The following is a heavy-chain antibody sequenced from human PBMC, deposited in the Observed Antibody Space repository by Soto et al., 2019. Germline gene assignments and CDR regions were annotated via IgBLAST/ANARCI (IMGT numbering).Heavy chain of an antibody. J-gene: IGHJ5*02. CDR1: GFTFSSYW. D-gene: IGHD3-10*01. CDR2: IKQSGSDR. V-gene: IGHV3-7*01. Sequence: EVQLVESGGGLVQPGGSLGLSCAASGFTFSSYWMSWVRLAPGKGLEWVAHIKQSGSDRYYVDSVRGRFTISRDNAKNSLFLQMNSLRVEDTAMYYCASVKSWAVSPWGQGTRVTVSS. CDR3: ASVKSWAVSP.